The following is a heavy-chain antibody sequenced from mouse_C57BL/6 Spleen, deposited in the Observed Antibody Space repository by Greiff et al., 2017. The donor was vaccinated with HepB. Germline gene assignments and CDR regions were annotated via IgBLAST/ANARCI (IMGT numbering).Heavy chain of an antibody. J-gene: IGHJ2*01. CDR3: TFTLDY. V-gene: IGHV6-3*01. CDR2: IRLKSDNYAT. Sequence: EVQLQQSGGGLVQPGGSMKLSCVASGFTFSNYWMNWVRQSPEKGLEWVAQIRLKSDNYATHYAESVKGRFTISRDDSKSSVYLQMNNLRAEDTGIDYCTFTLDYWGQGTTLTVAS. CDR1: GFTFSNYW.